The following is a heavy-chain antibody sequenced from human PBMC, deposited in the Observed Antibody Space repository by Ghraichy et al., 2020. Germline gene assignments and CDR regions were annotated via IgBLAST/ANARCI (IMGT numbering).Heavy chain of an antibody. V-gene: IGHV1-69*13. CDR1: GGTFSSYA. CDR2: IIPIFGTA. J-gene: IGHJ5*02. Sequence: SVKVSCKASGGTFSSYAISWVRQAPGQGLEWMGGIIPIFGTANYAQKFQGRVTITADESTSTAYMELSSLRSEDTAVYYCAREGMSGYDYVALENWFDPWGQGTLVTVSS. CDR3: AREGMSGYDYVALENWFDP. D-gene: IGHD5-12*01.